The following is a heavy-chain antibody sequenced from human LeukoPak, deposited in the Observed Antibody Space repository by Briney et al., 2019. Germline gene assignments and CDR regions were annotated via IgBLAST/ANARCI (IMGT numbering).Heavy chain of an antibody. J-gene: IGHJ4*02. CDR1: SYTFTSYG. Sequence: ASVKVSCKASSYTFTSYGISWVRHAPEQWLEWMGWISAYNGNTDYAQKLQGRDTMTTDTSTSTDYMELRSLRSDDTAMYYCVRRIAYCGGDCDLHFDYWGQGTLVTVSS. V-gene: IGHV1-18*01. CDR2: ISAYNGNT. D-gene: IGHD2-21*02. CDR3: VRRIAYCGGDCDLHFDY.